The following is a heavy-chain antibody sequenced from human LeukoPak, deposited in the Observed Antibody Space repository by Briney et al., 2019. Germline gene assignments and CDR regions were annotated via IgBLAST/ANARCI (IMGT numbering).Heavy chain of an antibody. Sequence: PGRSLRLSCTASGFTSGFTFGDYAMSWVRQAPGKGLEWVAVISSDGRNTYYADSVKGRFTISRDNSKNTLYLQMNSLRGEDTAVYYCAKPVSVDTAMVPCDYWGQGTLVTVSS. CDR2: ISSDGRNT. D-gene: IGHD5-18*01. CDR3: AKPVSVDTAMVPCDY. V-gene: IGHV3-30*18. CDR1: GFTFGDYA. J-gene: IGHJ4*02.